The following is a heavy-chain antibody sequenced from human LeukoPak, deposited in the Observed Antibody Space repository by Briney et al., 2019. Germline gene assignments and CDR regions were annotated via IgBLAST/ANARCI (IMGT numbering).Heavy chain of an antibody. CDR3: ATDLGYCSGGSCYSYWYFDL. J-gene: IGHJ2*01. Sequence: SVKVSCKASGGTFSSYAISWVRQAPGQGLEWMGGIIPIFGTANYAQKFQGRVTITADESTSTAYMELSSLRSEDTAVYYCATDLGYCSGGSCYSYWYFDLWGRGTLVTVSS. D-gene: IGHD2-15*01. CDR1: GGTFSSYA. CDR2: IIPIFGTA. V-gene: IGHV1-69*13.